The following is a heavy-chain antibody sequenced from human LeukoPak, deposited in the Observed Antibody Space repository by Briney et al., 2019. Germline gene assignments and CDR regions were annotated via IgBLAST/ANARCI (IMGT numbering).Heavy chain of an antibody. Sequence: SVKVSCKASGGTFSSYAISWVRQAPGQGLEWMGGIIPIFGTANYAQKFQGRVTITTDESTSTAYMELSSLRSEDTAVYYCASLGGDYLESPGDYYYGMDVWGQGTTVTVSS. CDR2: IIPIFGTA. CDR3: ASLGGDYLESPGDYYYGMDV. D-gene: IGHD2-21*02. J-gene: IGHJ6*02. V-gene: IGHV1-69*05. CDR1: GGTFSSYA.